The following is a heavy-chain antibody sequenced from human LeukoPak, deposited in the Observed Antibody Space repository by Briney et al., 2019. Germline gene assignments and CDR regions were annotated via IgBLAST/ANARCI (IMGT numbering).Heavy chain of an antibody. J-gene: IGHJ4*02. CDR2: ISSSSSYT. CDR3: AAGTAADF. CDR1: GNRFSDYY. D-gene: IGHD6-13*01. Sequence: TGGSLRLPCVVSGNRFSDYYMNWIRQAPGKGLEWISYISSSSSYTDYADSVKGRFTISRDNAKSALYLQMNSLRLEDTAVYYCAAGTAADFWGQGTLVTVSS. V-gene: IGHV3-11*03.